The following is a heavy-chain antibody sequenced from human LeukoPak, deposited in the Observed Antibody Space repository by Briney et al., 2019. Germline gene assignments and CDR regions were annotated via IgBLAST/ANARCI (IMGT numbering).Heavy chain of an antibody. J-gene: IGHJ4*02. CDR1: GGPISSYY. Sequence: SETLSLTCTVSGGPISSYYWSWIRQPPGKGLEWFGYIYYCGSTNYNPSLKSRVTISVDTSKTQLSLKLSSVTAADTAVYYCARALWFGELEFDYWGQGTLVTVSS. D-gene: IGHD3-10*01. CDR3: ARALWFGELEFDY. CDR2: IYYCGST. V-gene: IGHV4-59*01.